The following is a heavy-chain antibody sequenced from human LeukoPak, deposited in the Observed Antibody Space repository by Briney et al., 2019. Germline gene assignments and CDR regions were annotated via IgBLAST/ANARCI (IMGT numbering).Heavy chain of an antibody. CDR2: IYPGDSDT. Sequence: KLGESLKIPCKGSGYSFTSYWIGWVRQMPGKGLEWMGIIYPGDSDTRYSPSFQGQVTISADKSISTAYLQWSSLKASDTAMYYCARSTYYYDSSGYDPIYYFDYWGQGTLVTVSS. CDR3: ARSTYYYDSSGYDPIYYFDY. CDR1: GYSFTSYW. J-gene: IGHJ4*02. D-gene: IGHD3-22*01. V-gene: IGHV5-51*01.